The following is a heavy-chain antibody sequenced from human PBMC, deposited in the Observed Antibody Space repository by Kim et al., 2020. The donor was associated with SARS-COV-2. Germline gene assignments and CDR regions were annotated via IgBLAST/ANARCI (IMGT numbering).Heavy chain of an antibody. D-gene: IGHD2-2*02. J-gene: IGHJ6*03. CDR2: IYYSGST. Sequence: SETLSLTCTVSGGSISSGDYYWSWIRQPPGKGLEWIGYIYYSGSTYYNPSLKSRVTISVDTSKNQFSLKLSSVTAADTAVYYCARATTTYCSSTSCYTPLYYYYYYMDVWGQGTTVTVSS. CDR3: ARATTTYCSSTSCYTPLYYYYYYMDV. V-gene: IGHV4-30-4*01. CDR1: GGSISSGDYY.